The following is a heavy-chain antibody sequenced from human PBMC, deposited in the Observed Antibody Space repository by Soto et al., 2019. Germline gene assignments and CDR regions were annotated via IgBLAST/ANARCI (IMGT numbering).Heavy chain of an antibody. J-gene: IGHJ4*02. CDR2: INPGNGNT. CDR3: ARGGYFDSSNYLAY. D-gene: IGHD3-22*01. V-gene: IGHV1-3*01. Sequence: ASVKVSCKASGYTFTSYGMNWVRQAPGRGLEWMGWINPGNGNTKYSQKLQGRGSIEGDTSASTAYMELSSLRSEDTAVYYCARGGYFDSSNYLAYWGLGTRVTVS. CDR1: GYTFTSYG.